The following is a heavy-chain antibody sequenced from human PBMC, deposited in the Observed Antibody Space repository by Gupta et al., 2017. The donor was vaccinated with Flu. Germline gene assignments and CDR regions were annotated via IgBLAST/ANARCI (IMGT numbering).Heavy chain of an antibody. D-gene: IGHD4-17*01. V-gene: IGHV3-23*01. CDR3: AKTYGDNGYFFEY. J-gene: IGHJ4*02. CDR2: ISGSGGST. CDR1: GFTVSTYA. Sequence: VQVMDSGGGLVHPGGSLRLSCVASGFTVSTYAMSWVRQGPGKGLEWVSSISGSGGSTYYGDSEKGRFTISRDNSKNTLFLQMHSLKAEDTAVYYCAKTYGDNGYFFEYWGQGTLVTGSS.